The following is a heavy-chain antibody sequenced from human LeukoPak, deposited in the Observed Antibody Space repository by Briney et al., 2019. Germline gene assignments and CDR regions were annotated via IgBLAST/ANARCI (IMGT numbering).Heavy chain of an antibody. CDR2: ISSSSSYI. CDR3: ARWGSSTTDFDY. D-gene: IGHD2-2*01. Sequence: GGSLRLSCAASGFTFSIYSMNWVRQAPGKGLEWVSSISSSSSYIYYADSVKGRFTISRDNAKNSLYLQMNSLRAEDTAVYYCARWGSSTTDFDYWGQGTLVTVSS. CDR1: GFTFSIYS. J-gene: IGHJ4*02. V-gene: IGHV3-21*01.